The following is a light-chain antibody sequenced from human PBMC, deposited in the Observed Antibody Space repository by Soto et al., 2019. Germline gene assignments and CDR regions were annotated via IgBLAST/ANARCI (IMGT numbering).Light chain of an antibody. CDR1: GSDVGGYNY. CDR3: SSYTSSSTYV. V-gene: IGLV2-14*01. CDR2: DVS. J-gene: IGLJ1*01. Sequence: QSVLTQPASVSGSPGQSITISCTGTGSDVGGYNYVSWYQQHPGKAPKLMIYDVSNRPSGVSNRFSGSQSGNTASLTISGLQAEDEADYYCSSYTSSSTYVFGTGTKLTVL.